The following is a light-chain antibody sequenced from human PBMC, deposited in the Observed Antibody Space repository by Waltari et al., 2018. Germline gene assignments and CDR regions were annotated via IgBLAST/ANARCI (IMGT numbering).Light chain of an antibody. Sequence: DIVMTQSPDSLAVSLGERATINCKSSQSLLYSSINKNYLAWYQQKPGQPPKLLMYWASTRESGVPDRFSGSGSETDFTLTISSLQAEDVAVYYCQQYSNTPRTFGQGTKVEIK. CDR3: QQYSNTPRT. CDR2: WAS. V-gene: IGKV4-1*01. J-gene: IGKJ1*01. CDR1: QSLLYSSINKNY.